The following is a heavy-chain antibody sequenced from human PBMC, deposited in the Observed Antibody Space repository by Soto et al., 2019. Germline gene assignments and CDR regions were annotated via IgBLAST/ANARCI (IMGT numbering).Heavy chain of an antibody. Sequence: SETLSLTCAVYGGSFSGYYWSWIRRPPGKGLEWIGEINHSGSTNYNPSLKSRVTISVDTSKNQFSLKLSSVTAADTAVYYCADGSGSYSGYWGQGTLVTVSS. J-gene: IGHJ4*02. D-gene: IGHD3-10*01. V-gene: IGHV4-34*01. CDR2: INHSGST. CDR3: ADGSGSYSGY. CDR1: GGSFSGYY.